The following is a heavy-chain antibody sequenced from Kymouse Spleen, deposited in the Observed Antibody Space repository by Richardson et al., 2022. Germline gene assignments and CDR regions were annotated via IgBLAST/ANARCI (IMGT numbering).Heavy chain of an antibody. CDR2: ISSSSSTI. CDR1: GFTFSSYS. D-gene: IGHD6-6*01. V-gene: IGHV3-48*02. J-gene: IGHJ5*02. CDR3: ARERDSSLYNWFDP. Sequence: EVQLVESGGGLVQPGGSLRLSCAASGFTFSSYSMNWVRQAPGKGLEWVSYISSSSSTIYYADSVKGRFTISRDNAKNSLYLQMNSLRDEDTAVYYCARERDSSLYNWFDPWGQGTLVTVSS.